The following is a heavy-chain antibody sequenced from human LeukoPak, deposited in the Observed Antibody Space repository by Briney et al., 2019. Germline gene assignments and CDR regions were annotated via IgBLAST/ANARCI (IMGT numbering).Heavy chain of an antibody. CDR1: GGSITSYY. Sequence: SETLSLTCTVSGGSITSYYWSWSRQPAGKGLECMGRIYTSGDTNYNPSLKSRVTTSVDTSKNQFSLKLSSVTAADRGVYYCARDDGSGYDDDVFDIWGQGRMVTVSS. D-gene: IGHD3-22*01. V-gene: IGHV4-4*07. CDR2: IYTSGDT. CDR3: ARDDGSGYDDDVFDI. J-gene: IGHJ3*02.